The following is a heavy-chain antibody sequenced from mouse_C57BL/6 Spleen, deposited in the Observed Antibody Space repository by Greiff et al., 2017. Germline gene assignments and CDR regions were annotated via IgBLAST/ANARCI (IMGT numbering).Heavy chain of an antibody. J-gene: IGHJ2*01. V-gene: IGHV5-6*01. CDR3: ARHGWDPYYFDY. CDR2: ISSGGSYT. Sequence: EVHLVESGGDLVKPGGSLKLSCAASGFTFSSYGMSWVRQTPDKRLEWVATISSGGSYTYYPDSVKGRFTISRDNAKNTLYLQMSSLKSEDTAMYYCARHGWDPYYFDYWGQGTTLTVSS. CDR1: GFTFSSYG. D-gene: IGHD4-1*01.